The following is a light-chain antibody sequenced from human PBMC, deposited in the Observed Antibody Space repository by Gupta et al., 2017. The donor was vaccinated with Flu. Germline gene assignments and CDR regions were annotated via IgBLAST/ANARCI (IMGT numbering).Light chain of an antibody. CDR3: QQYNNWPPSIT. CDR1: QSVSSN. J-gene: IGKJ5*01. Sequence: RAALSCRTSQSVSSNLAWYQQKPGQAPRLLIHGTFTRATGIPARFSGSGSGTEFTLTISSLQSEDFAVYYGQQYNNWPPSITFGQGTRLEIK. V-gene: IGKV3-15*01. CDR2: GTF.